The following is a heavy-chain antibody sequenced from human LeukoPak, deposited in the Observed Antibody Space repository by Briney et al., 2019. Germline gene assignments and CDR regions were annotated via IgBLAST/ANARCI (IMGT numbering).Heavy chain of an antibody. J-gene: IGHJ5*02. CDR3: ARVGVVPAAIVWFDP. CDR2: IYYSGST. CDR1: GGSISSGGYY. V-gene: IGHV4-30-4*08. D-gene: IGHD2-2*01. Sequence: SETLSLTCTVSGGSISSGGYYWSWIRQHPGKGLEWIGYIYYSGSTYYNPSLKSRVTISVDTSKNQFSLKLSSVTAADTAVYYCARVGVVPAAIVWFDPWGQGTLVTVSS.